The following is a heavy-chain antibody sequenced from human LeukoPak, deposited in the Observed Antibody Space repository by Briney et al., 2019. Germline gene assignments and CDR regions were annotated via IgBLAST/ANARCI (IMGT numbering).Heavy chain of an antibody. Sequence: SQTLSLTCTVSGGSISSGGYYWSWIRQHPGKGLEWIGYIYYSGSTYYNPSLKSRVTISVDTSKNQFSLKLSSVTAADTAVYYCARVAPSYYDSSGYYFLDYWGQGTLVTVSS. CDR2: IYYSGST. CDR3: ARVAPSYYDSSGYYFLDY. D-gene: IGHD3-22*01. J-gene: IGHJ4*02. V-gene: IGHV4-31*03. CDR1: GGSISSGGYY.